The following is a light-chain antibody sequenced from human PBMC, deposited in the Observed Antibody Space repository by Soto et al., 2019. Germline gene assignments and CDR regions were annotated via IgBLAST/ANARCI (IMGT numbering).Light chain of an antibody. CDR1: SGSVSTSYY. Sequence: QTVVTQEPSFSVSPGGTVTLTCGLSSGSVSTSYYPSWYQQTPGQAPRTLIYSTNTRSSGVPDRFSGSILGNKAALTITGAQAHDESDYYCVLYMGSGYWVFGGGTKLTVL. CDR3: VLYMGSGYWV. J-gene: IGLJ3*02. CDR2: STN. V-gene: IGLV8-61*01.